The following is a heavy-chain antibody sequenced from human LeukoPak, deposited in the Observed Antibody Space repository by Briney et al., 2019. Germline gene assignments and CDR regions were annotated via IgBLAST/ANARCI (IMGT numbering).Heavy chain of an antibody. D-gene: IGHD3-3*01. J-gene: IGHJ4*02. CDR3: ARARDTIFGVVRRAFDY. Sequence: PSETPSLTCTVSGGSITTYYWSWIRQPPGEGLEYIGQIHFSGSANYNPSLKSRVTMSVDTSKNQFSLKLSSVTAADTAVYYCARARDTIFGVVRRAFDYWGQGTLVTVSS. CDR2: IHFSGSA. V-gene: IGHV4-59*12. CDR1: GGSITTYY.